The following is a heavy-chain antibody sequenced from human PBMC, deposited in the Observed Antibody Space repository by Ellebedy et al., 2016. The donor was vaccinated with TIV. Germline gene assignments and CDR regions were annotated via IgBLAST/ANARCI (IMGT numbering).Heavy chain of an antibody. V-gene: IGHV3-30*04. CDR3: VRDKIGGWDGAFDY. Sequence: LSLXXEASGFPFDSYALLWVRQAPGRAPEWVAVISYDGNNRYYADSVKGRFTISRDNSNNTLYLQMDSLAADDTAVYYCVRDKIGGWDGAFDYWGQGTLVTVSS. J-gene: IGHJ4*02. CDR1: GFPFDSYA. CDR2: ISYDGNNR. D-gene: IGHD6-19*01.